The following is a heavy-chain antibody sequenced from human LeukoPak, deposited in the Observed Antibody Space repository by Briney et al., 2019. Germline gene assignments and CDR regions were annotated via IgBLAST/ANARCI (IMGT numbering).Heavy chain of an antibody. CDR1: GDSMTNYY. CDR3: ASDSSGYYYPYY. V-gene: IGHV4-59*08. Sequence: SETLSLTCTVSGDSMTNYYWNWIRQPPGKGLEWIGYIHHSGTTNYNPSLKSRVTISVDTSKNQFSLKLTSVTAADTAVYYCASDSSGYYYPYYWGQGTLVTVSS. J-gene: IGHJ4*02. D-gene: IGHD3-22*01. CDR2: IHHSGTT.